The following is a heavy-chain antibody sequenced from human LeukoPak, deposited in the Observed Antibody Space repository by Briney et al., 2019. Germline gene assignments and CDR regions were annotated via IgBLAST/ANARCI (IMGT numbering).Heavy chain of an antibody. J-gene: IGHJ4*02. V-gene: IGHV4-61*09. Sequence: PSQTLSLTCTVSGGSISSGSYDWYWIRQPAGKGLEWIGHIYTSGSTDYNPSLKSRVTISVAPSKNQFSLKLTSVTAADTAVYYCTRGRGIWGQGTLVTVSS. CDR2: IYTSGST. CDR1: GGSISSGSYD. CDR3: TRGRGI. D-gene: IGHD3-10*01.